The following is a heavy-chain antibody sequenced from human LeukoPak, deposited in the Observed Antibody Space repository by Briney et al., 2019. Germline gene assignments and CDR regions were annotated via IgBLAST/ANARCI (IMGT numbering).Heavy chain of an antibody. CDR3: ARDPHYYFGYGYFDT. D-gene: IGHD3/OR15-3a*01. V-gene: IGHV4-34*01. Sequence: SETLSLTCVVNGGSFSGYYWSWIRQPPGKGLEWIGEIDQSGTTNYNPSLKSRVAIPIDTSKKQFSLTLTSMTAADTAVYYCARDPHYYFGYGYFDTWGQGTRVTVSS. CDR1: GGSFSGYY. CDR2: IDQSGTT. J-gene: IGHJ4*02.